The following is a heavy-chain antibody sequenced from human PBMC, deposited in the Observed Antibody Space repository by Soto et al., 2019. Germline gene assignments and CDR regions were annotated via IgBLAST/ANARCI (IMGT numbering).Heavy chain of an antibody. V-gene: IGHV5-51*01. CDR3: ARLRPTDYYDSSGYPDY. Sequence: GESLKISCKGSGYSFTSYWIGWVRQMPGKGLEWMGIIYPGDSDTRYSPSFQGQVTISADKSISTAYLQWSSLKASDTAMYHCARLRPTDYYDSSGYPDYWGQGTLVTVSS. CDR1: GYSFTSYW. J-gene: IGHJ4*02. D-gene: IGHD3-22*01. CDR2: IYPGDSDT.